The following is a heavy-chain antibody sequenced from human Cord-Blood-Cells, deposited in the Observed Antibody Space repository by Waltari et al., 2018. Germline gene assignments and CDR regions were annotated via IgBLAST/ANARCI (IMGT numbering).Heavy chain of an antibody. CDR3: ARDDYGGNYYFDY. Sequence: QVQLVQSGAEVKKLGSSVTVSCKAPGGTFSGSALSWVRQAPGQGLVWMGGIIPIFGTANYAQKFQGRVTITADESTSTAYMELSSLRSEDTAVYYCARDDYGGNYYFDYWGQGTLVTVSS. V-gene: IGHV1-69*01. CDR2: IIPIFGTA. J-gene: IGHJ4*02. CDR1: GGTFSGSA. D-gene: IGHD4-17*01.